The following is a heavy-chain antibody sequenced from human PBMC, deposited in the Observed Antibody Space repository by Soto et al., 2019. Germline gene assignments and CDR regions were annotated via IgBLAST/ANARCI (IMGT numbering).Heavy chain of an antibody. CDR3: ARALEDVIPAAVKFDP. V-gene: IGHV4-30-4*01. J-gene: IGHJ5*02. CDR1: CGSIISGDYY. Sequence: PSETLSLTCTFSCGSIISGDYYWSWIRQPPGKGLEWIGNIYYSGSTYYNPSLKSRLTISVDTSKNQFSLRLISVTAADTAVYYCARALEDVIPAAVKFDPWGQGTLVTVSS. CDR2: IYYSGST. D-gene: IGHD2-15*01.